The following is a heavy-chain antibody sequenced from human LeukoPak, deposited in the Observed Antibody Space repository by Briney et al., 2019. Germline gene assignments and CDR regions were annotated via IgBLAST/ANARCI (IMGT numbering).Heavy chain of an antibody. CDR2: INGSGGST. V-gene: IGHV3-23*01. CDR3: AKESPGGRLGY. CDR1: GFTFSSYA. D-gene: IGHD3-16*01. Sequence: GGSLRLSCAASGFTFSSYAMSWVRQAPGKGLGWVSDINGSGGSTYYADSVKGRFTISRDNSKSSLYLQMNRLRTEDTALYYCAKESPGGRLGYWGQGTLVTVSS. J-gene: IGHJ4*02.